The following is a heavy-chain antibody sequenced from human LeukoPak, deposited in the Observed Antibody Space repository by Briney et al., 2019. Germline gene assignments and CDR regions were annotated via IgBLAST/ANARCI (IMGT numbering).Heavy chain of an antibody. V-gene: IGHV4-59*08. J-gene: IGHJ4*02. CDR3: ASGYYYHSSGYSRFDY. CDR1: GGSISNYY. Sequence: PSETLSLTCTVSGGSISNYYWSWIRQFPGKGLEWIGYIYYSGSTNYNPSLKSRVTISLDTSKNQFSLKLSSVTAADTAVYYCASGYYYHSSGYSRFDYWGQGTLVTVSS. CDR2: IYYSGST. D-gene: IGHD3-22*01.